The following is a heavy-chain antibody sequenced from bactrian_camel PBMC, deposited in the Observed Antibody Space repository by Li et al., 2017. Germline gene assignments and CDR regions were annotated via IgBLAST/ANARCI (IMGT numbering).Heavy chain of an antibody. CDR2: INSAGLST. CDR1: GFAFSSYA. D-gene: IGHD5*01. J-gene: IGHJ4*01. V-gene: IGHV3S42*01. Sequence: DVQLVESGGGLVQPGGSLRLSCAASGFAFSSYAMSWVRQAPGKGLEWVSTINSAGLSTWDADFVKGRFTVSRDNAANMLWLQLNSLKTEDTAMYYCTKGTGWGPGFAEWGQGTQVTVS. CDR3: TKGTGWGPGFAE.